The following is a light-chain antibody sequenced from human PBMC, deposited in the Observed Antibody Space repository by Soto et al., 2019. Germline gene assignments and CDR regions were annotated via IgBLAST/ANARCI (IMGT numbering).Light chain of an antibody. Sequence: EIVLTQSPATLSLSPGERATLSCRASQSVSSYLAWYQQRPGQAPRLLIYDASNRATGVPARFSGSGSGTAFPLTVSSLEPEDFAVYYCHQRSSWLRGTFGGGTKVEIK. CDR2: DAS. J-gene: IGKJ4*01. V-gene: IGKV3-11*01. CDR3: HQRSSWLRGT. CDR1: QSVSSY.